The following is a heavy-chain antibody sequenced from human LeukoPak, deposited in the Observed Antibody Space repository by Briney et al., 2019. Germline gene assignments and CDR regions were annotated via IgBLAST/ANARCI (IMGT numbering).Heavy chain of an antibody. J-gene: IGHJ5*02. CDR2: INAGNGNT. D-gene: IGHD3-10*01. Sequence: WASVKVSCKASGYTFTSYAMHWVRQAPGQRLEWMGWINAGNGNTKYSQKFQGRVTITRDTSASTAYMELSSLRSEDTAVYYCARDGYSRKWFGEPNWFDPWGQGTLVTVSS. CDR1: GYTFTSYA. V-gene: IGHV1-3*01. CDR3: ARDGYSRKWFGEPNWFDP.